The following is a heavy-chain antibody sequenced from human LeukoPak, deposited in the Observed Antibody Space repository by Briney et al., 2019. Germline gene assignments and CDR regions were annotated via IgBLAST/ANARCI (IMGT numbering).Heavy chain of an antibody. J-gene: IGHJ4*02. CDR3: ARADYYGSGSSNDY. V-gene: IGHV4-59*11. D-gene: IGHD3-10*01. CDR2: IYYSGST. Sequence: SETLSLTCTASGGSISSHYWSWIRQPPGKGLEWIGYIYYSGSTNYNPSLKSRVTISVDTSKNQFSLKLSSVTAADTAVYYCARADYYGSGSSNDYWGQGTLVTVSS. CDR1: GGSISSHY.